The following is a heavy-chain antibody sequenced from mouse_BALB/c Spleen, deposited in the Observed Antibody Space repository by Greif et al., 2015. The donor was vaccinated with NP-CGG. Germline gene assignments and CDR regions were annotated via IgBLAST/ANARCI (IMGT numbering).Heavy chain of an antibody. CDR3: AKSGDYDNSFDY. V-gene: IGHV1S130*01. CDR2: IHPNSGNI. CDR1: GYTFTSSW. J-gene: IGHJ2*01. Sequence: VQLQQSGSVLVRPGASVKLSCKASGYTFTSSWMHWAKQRPGQGLEWIGEIHPNSGNINYNEKFKGKATLTVDTSSSTAYEDLSSLTSEDSAVYYCAKSGDYDNSFDYWGQGTTLTVSS. D-gene: IGHD2-4*01.